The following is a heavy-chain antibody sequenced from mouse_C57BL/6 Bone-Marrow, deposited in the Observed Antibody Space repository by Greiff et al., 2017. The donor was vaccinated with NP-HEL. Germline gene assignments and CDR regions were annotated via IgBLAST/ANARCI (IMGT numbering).Heavy chain of an antibody. CDR2: IDPENGDT. V-gene: IGHV14-4*01. Sequence: EVKLMESGAELVRPGASVKLSCTASGFNIKDDYMHWVKQRPEQGLEWIGWIDPENGDTEYASKFQGKATITADTSSNTAYLQLSSLTSEDTAVYYCTYYYGSSYPYYFDYWGQGTTLTVSS. J-gene: IGHJ2*01. CDR3: TYYYGSSYPYYFDY. D-gene: IGHD1-1*01. CDR1: GFNIKDDY.